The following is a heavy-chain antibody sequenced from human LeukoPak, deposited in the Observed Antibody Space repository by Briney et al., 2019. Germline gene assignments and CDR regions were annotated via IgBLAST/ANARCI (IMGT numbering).Heavy chain of an antibody. CDR3: ARRRVPAATPFGY. J-gene: IGHJ4*02. V-gene: IGHV4-34*01. D-gene: IGHD2-2*01. Sequence: PSETLSLTCAVYGGSFSGYYWSWIRQPPGKGLEWIGEINHSGSTNYNPSLKSRVTISVDTSKNQFSLKLSSVTAADTAVYYCARRRVPAATPFGYWGQGTLVTVSS. CDR1: GGSFSGYY. CDR2: INHSGST.